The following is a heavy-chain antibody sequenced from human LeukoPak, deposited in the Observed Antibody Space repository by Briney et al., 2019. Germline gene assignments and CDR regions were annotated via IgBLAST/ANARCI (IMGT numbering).Heavy chain of an antibody. CDR1: GFTFSSYS. CDR2: ISSASNTI. D-gene: IGHD3-10*01. V-gene: IGHV3-48*01. CDR3: ARAGWFGDYNWFDP. J-gene: IGHJ5*02. Sequence: GESLRLSCAASGFTFSSYSMNWVRQAPGKGLEWVSYISSASNTIYYADSVKGRFTISRDNAKNSLYLQMNSLRAEDTAMYYRARAGWFGDYNWFDPWGQGTLVTVSS.